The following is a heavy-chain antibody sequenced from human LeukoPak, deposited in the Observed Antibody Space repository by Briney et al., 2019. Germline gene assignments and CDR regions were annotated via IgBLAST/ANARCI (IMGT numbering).Heavy chain of an antibody. CDR1: AFTFNNFW. V-gene: IGHV3-74*01. CDR3: ARARSYGLDV. CDR2: INSDGSST. Sequence: GGSLRLSCAASAFTFNNFWMHWVRQAPGKGLLWVSQINSDGSSTTYADPVKGRFTISRDNAKNTLYLQMNTLRAEDTAVYYCARARSYGLDVWGQGTTVTVSS. D-gene: IGHD3-10*01. J-gene: IGHJ6*02.